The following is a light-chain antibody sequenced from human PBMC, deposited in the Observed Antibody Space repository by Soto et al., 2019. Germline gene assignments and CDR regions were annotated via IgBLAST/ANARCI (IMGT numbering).Light chain of an antibody. Sequence: EIVLTQSPGTLSLSPGERATLSCRASQSVSSSYLAWYQQKPGQAPRLLLYGASSRATGIPDRLSGSGSGTDFTLTIRRLEPEDFAVCYWQKYGSAPPTFGGGTKGEIK. V-gene: IGKV3-20*01. CDR2: GAS. CDR3: QKYGSAPPT. CDR1: QSVSSSY. J-gene: IGKJ4*01.